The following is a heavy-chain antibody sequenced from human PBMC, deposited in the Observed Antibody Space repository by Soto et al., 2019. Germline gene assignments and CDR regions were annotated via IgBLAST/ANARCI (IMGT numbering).Heavy chain of an antibody. V-gene: IGHV3-21*06. CDR3: ARGYYDRSGYFFEY. D-gene: IGHD3-22*01. CDR1: GFIFSDYS. Sequence: EVQLLESGGGLVKPGGFLRLSCAASGFIFSDYSMTWVRQPPGKGLEWVSSISSTSSYIYYADSLKGRFTISRDNAKNSLYLQMNSLRVEDAAVYYCARGYYDRSGYFFEYWGQGTLVTVSS. CDR2: ISSTSSYI. J-gene: IGHJ4*02.